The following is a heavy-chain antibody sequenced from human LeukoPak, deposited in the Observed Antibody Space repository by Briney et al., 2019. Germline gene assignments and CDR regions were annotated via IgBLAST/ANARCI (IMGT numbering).Heavy chain of an antibody. V-gene: IGHV1-69*05. CDR2: IIPIFGTA. D-gene: IGHD3-22*01. Sequence: SVEVSCKASGGTFGSYAISGVREAPGQRLEWMGGIIPIFGTANYAQKFQGRVTITTDESTSTAYMELSSLRSEDTAVYYCARDPLPYYDSSGYRSYYYYMDVWGKGTTVTVSS. J-gene: IGHJ6*03. CDR1: GGTFGSYA. CDR3: ARDPLPYYDSSGYRSYYYYMDV.